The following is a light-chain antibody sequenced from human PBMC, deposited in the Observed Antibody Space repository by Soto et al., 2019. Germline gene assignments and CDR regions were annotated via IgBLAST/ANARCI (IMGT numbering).Light chain of an antibody. CDR1: QSISTW. V-gene: IGKV1-5*03. CDR3: QQYSAYPYT. Sequence: DIEMPQSPSTVSVSVGDRVTITCRASQSISTWLAWYQQKPGKAPNLLIYKASTLQSGVPSRFSGSGSATEFTLTISSLQPDDFATYSCQQYSAYPYTFGQGTKVEIK. J-gene: IGKJ2*01. CDR2: KAS.